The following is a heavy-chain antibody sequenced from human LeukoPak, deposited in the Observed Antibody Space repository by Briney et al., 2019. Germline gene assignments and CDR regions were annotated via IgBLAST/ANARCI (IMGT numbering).Heavy chain of an antibody. CDR1: GYTFASYA. V-gene: IGHV1-3*01. CDR3: ARVACYCSGGSRSRCWYFDL. CDR2: INAGNGNT. Sequence: ASVKVSCKASGYTFASYAMHWVRQAPGQRLEWMGWINAGNGNTKYSQKFQGRVTITRDTSASTAYMELSSLRSEDTAVYYCARVACYCSGGSRSRCWYFDLWGRGTLVTVSS. J-gene: IGHJ2*01. D-gene: IGHD2-15*01.